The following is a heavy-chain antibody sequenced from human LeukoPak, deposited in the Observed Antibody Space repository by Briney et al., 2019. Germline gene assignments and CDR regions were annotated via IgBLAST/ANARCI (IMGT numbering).Heavy chain of an antibody. CDR3: ARTVRYFDWLLGFDI. V-gene: IGHV3-33*01. D-gene: IGHD3-9*01. CDR1: GFTFSNYG. Sequence: GGSLRLSCAASGFTFSNYGMHWVRQAPGKGLEWVAVIWYDGSNKYYADSVKGRFTISRDNAKNTLYLQMNSLRAEDTAVYYCARTVRYFDWLLGFDIWGQGTMVTVSS. J-gene: IGHJ3*02. CDR2: IWYDGSNK.